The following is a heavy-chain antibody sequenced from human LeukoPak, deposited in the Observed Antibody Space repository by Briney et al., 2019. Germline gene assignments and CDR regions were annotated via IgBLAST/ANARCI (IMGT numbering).Heavy chain of an antibody. J-gene: IGHJ4*02. CDR1: GFTFSSYG. D-gene: IGHD3-16*02. CDR3: ARGGYTSASALDY. CDR2: IWYDGSNK. V-gene: IGHV3-33*01. Sequence: GGSLRLSCGASGFTFSSYGMHWVRQAPGKGLEGVAIIWYDGSNKYYTDSVKGRFTISRDNSKNTVYLQMNSLRAEDTAVYYCARGGYTSASALDYWGQGTLVTVSS.